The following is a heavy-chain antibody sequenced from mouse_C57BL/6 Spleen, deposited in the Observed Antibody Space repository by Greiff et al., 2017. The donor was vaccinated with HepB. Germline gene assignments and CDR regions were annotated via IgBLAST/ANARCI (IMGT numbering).Heavy chain of an antibody. J-gene: IGHJ2*01. CDR1: GYTFTSYT. CDR3: ARRGGTVVAPYFDY. Sequence: QVQLQQSGAELARPGASVQMSCKASGYTFTSYTMHWVKQRPGQGLEWIGYINPSSGYTTYNQKFKDKATLTADKSSSTAYMQLNSLTSEDSAVYYCARRGGTVVAPYFDYWGQGTTLTVSS. D-gene: IGHD1-1*01. CDR2: INPSSGYT. V-gene: IGHV1-4*01.